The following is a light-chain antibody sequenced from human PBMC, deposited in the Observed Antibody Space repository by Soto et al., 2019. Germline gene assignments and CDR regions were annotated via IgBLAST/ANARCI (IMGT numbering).Light chain of an antibody. CDR2: AAS. J-gene: IGKJ2*01. CDR1: QSVSSSY. Sequence: EIVLTQSPGTLSLSPGERATLSCRASQSVSSSYLAWYQHKPGQAPRLLIFAASSRVTGIPGRFSGSGSWTDFTLTISGLEPEDVAVYYCQHSGYSLPYTFGQGTKLEIK. CDR3: QHSGYSLPYT. V-gene: IGKV3-20*01.